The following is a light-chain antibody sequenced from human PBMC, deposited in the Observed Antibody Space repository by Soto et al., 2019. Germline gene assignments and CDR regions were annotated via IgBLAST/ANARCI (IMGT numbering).Light chain of an antibody. CDR3: SSYTSSSTSYV. CDR1: SSDVGGYNY. Sequence: QSALTQASSVSGSPGQSITISCPGTSSDVGGYNYVSWYQQHPGKAPKLMIYDVSNRPSGVSNRFSGSKSGNTASLTISGLQAEDEADYYCSSYTSSSTSYVFGTGGKVAV. V-gene: IGLV2-14*01. J-gene: IGLJ1*01. CDR2: DVS.